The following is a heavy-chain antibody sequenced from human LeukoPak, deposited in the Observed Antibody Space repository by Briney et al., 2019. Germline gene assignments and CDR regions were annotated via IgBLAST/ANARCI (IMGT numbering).Heavy chain of an antibody. CDR3: ARLPSPPPYYDFWSGYYGGAEDGMDV. J-gene: IGHJ6*02. CDR2: IYYSGST. V-gene: IGHV4-39*01. Sequence: PSETLSLTCTVSGGSISSSSYYWGWIRQPPGKGLEWIGSIYYSGSTYYNPSLKSRVTISVDTSKNQFSLKLSSVTAADTAVYYCARLPSPPPYYDFWSGYYGGAEDGMDVWGQGTTVTVSS. D-gene: IGHD3-3*01. CDR1: GGSISSSSYY.